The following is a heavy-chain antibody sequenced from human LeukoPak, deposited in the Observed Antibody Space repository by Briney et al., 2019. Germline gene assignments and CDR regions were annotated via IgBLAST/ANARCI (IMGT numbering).Heavy chain of an antibody. V-gene: IGHV4-31*03. CDR1: GGSISSGGYY. D-gene: IGHD5-18*01. CDR2: IYYSGST. J-gene: IGHJ5*02. Sequence: PSETLSLTCTVSGGSISSGGYYWSWIRQHPGKGLEWIGYIYYSGSTYYNPSLKSRVTISVDTSKNQFSLKLSSVTAADTAVYYCARDGSGRVQLWPSPNWFDPWGQGTLVTVSS. CDR3: ARDGSGRVQLWPSPNWFDP.